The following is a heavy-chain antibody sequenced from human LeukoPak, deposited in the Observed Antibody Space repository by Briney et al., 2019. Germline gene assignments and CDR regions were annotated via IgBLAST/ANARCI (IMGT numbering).Heavy chain of an antibody. CDR3: SRGVRGVRGVIRQNWFDP. J-gene: IGHJ5*02. CDR2: INPNSGGT. V-gene: IGHV1-2*02. CDR1: GYTFTGYY. D-gene: IGHD3-10*01. Sequence: ASVKVSCKASGYTFTGYYMHWVRQAPGQGLEWMGWINPNSGGTNYAQKFQGRVTMTRDTSISIAYMELSRLRSDDTAVYYCSRGVRGVRGVIRQNWFDPWGQGTLVTVSS.